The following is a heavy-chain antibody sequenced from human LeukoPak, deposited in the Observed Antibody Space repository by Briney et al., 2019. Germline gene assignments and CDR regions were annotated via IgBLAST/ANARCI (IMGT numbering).Heavy chain of an antibody. CDR2: IKSDGSEK. D-gene: IGHD3-16*01. CDR1: GFTFDDYG. V-gene: IGHV3-7*01. J-gene: IGHJ4*02. Sequence: GGSLRLSCAASGFTFDDYGMSWVRQAPGKGLEWVANIKSDGSEKYYVDSVKGRFTISRDNAKNSLYLQMNSLRPEDTAVYYCARISRYGLDYWGQGTLVTVSS. CDR3: ARISRYGLDY.